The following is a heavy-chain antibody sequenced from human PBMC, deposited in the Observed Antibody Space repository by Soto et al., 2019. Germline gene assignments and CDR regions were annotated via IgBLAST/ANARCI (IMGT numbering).Heavy chain of an antibody. V-gene: IGHV1-69*13. Sequence: SVKVSCKASGGTFSSYAISWVRQAPGQGLEWMGGIIPIFGTANYAQKFQGRVTITADESTSTAYMELSSLRSEDTAVYYCARDGYWNYGWENYYYYGMDVWGQGTTVTVSS. CDR1: GGTFSSYA. CDR3: ARDGYWNYGWENYYYYGMDV. D-gene: IGHD1-7*01. CDR2: IIPIFGTA. J-gene: IGHJ6*02.